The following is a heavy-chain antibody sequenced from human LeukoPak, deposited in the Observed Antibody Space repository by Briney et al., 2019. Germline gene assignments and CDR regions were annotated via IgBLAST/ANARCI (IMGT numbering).Heavy chain of an antibody. CDR2: IYYSGST. D-gene: IGHD2-8*01. CDR1: GGSISSSSYY. Sequence: SETLSLTCTVSGGSISSSSYYWGWIRQPPGKGLEWIGSIYYSGSTYYNPSLKSRVTISVDTSKNQFSLKLDSVTAADTAVYYCARRAVSFYGVAFDIWGQGTMVTVSS. CDR3: ARRAVSFYGVAFDI. V-gene: IGHV4-39*01. J-gene: IGHJ3*02.